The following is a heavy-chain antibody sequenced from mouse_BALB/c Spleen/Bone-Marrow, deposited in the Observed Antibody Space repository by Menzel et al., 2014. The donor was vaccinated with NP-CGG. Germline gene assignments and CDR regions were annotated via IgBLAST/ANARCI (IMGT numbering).Heavy chain of an antibody. V-gene: IGHV14-4*02. J-gene: IGHJ4*01. CDR1: GFNIKDYY. Sequence: VQLKQSGAELVRSGASVKLSCTASGFNIKDYYMHWVKQRPEQGLEWIGWIDPENGDTEYAPKFQGKATMTADTSSNTAHLQLSSLTSEDAAVYYCNGNYYAMDYWGQGTSVTVSS. D-gene: IGHD2-1*01. CDR3: NGNYYAMDY. CDR2: IDPENGDT.